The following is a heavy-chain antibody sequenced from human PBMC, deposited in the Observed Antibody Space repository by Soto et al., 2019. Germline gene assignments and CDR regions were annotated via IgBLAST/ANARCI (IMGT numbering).Heavy chain of an antibody. CDR3: AKDLKQPESKGYDFWSGLLPRPYGMDV. V-gene: IGHV3-30*18. CDR1: GFTFSSYG. D-gene: IGHD3-3*01. J-gene: IGHJ6*02. CDR2: ISYDGSNK. Sequence: GGSLRLSCAASGFTFSSYGMHWVRQAPGKGLEWVAVISYDGSNKYYADSVKGRFTISRDNSKNTLYLQMNSLRAEDTAVYYCAKDLKQPESKGYDFWSGLLPRPYGMDVWGQGTTVTVSS.